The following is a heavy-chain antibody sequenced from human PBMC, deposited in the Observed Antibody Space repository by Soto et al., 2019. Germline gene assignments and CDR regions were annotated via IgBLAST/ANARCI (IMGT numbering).Heavy chain of an antibody. D-gene: IGHD6-25*01. CDR1: GFTFSNYA. CDR2: ISWNSGSI. V-gene: IGHV3-9*01. CDR3: AKDRGQRAYYYYGMDV. J-gene: IGHJ6*02. Sequence: GGSLRLSCAASGFTFSNYAMNWVRQAPGKGLEWVSGISWNSGSIGYADSVKGRFTISRDNAKNSLYLQMNSLRAEDTALYYCAKDRGQRAYYYYGMDVWGQGTTVTVSS.